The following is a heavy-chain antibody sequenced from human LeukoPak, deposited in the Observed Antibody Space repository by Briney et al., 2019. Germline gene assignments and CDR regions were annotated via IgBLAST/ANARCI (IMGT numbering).Heavy chain of an antibody. CDR1: GFTFSNAW. Sequence: PGGSLRLPCAASGFTFSNAWMSWVRQAPGKGLEWVSVLYSAGSTFYVDSMKGRFTISRDNSKNMLFLQMNSLRVEDTAIYYCAGSPWDGIRGVGLDYLDYWGRGTLVTVSS. J-gene: IGHJ4*02. D-gene: IGHD1-26*01. CDR3: AGSPWDGIRGVGLDYLDY. CDR2: LYSAGST. V-gene: IGHV3-53*01.